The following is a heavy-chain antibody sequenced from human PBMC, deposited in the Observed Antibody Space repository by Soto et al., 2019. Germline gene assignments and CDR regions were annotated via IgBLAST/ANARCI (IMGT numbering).Heavy chain of an antibody. Sequence: QVQLQGSGPGLVKPSETLSLTCTVSGGSMNNYYWTWIRQPPGNGLEWIGYVSHTGSTSYNPSLMSRIIISVDTSMNQFSLSLTSVTAADTAVYFCARYSPPKKSYDSNPGWFDPWGPGTLVVVSS. CDR2: VSHTGST. J-gene: IGHJ5*02. D-gene: IGHD3-22*01. V-gene: IGHV4-59*01. CDR3: ARYSPPKKSYDSNPGWFDP. CDR1: GGSMNNYY.